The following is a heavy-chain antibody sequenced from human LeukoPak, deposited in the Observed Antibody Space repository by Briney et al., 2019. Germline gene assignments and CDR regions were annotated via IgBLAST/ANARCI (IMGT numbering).Heavy chain of an antibody. J-gene: IGHJ3*02. CDR3: ARYLGGRNAFDI. V-gene: IGHV3-33*08. Sequence: QPGRSLRLSCAASGFTFSSYSMNWVRQAPGKGLEWVAVIWYDGSKTYYADSVKGRFTISRDNSKDTLYLQMSSLRVEDTAAYYCARYLGGRNAFDIWGQGTMVTVSS. CDR2: IWYDGSKT. D-gene: IGHD3-16*01. CDR1: GFTFSSYS.